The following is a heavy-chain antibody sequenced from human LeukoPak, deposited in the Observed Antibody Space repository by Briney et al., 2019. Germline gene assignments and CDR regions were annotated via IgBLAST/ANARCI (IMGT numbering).Heavy chain of an antibody. CDR2: IYYSGST. J-gene: IGHJ4*02. CDR3: GRHYYGSSQIDY. Sequence: SETLSLTCTVSGGSISSYYWSWIRQPPGKGLEWIGYIYYSGSTNYNPSLTSRVTMSVDTSTNQFSLKMASVTAADTAMYYCGRHYYGSSQIDYWGQGTLVTISP. V-gene: IGHV4-59*08. D-gene: IGHD3-10*01. CDR1: GGSISSYY.